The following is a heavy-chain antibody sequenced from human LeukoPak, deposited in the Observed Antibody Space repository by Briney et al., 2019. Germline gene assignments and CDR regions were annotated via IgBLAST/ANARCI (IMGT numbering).Heavy chain of an antibody. CDR3: AREGYYGSGSYYNSGDNWFDP. J-gene: IGHJ5*02. D-gene: IGHD3-10*01. CDR1: GYTSTNYG. Sequence: ASVKVSCKASGYTSTNYGISWVRQAPGQGLEWMGWISINRGNTNYAQKFQGRVTMTRDTSISTAYMELSRLRSDDTAVYYCAREGYYGSGSYYNSGDNWFDPWGQGTLVTVSS. V-gene: IGHV1-18*01. CDR2: ISINRGNT.